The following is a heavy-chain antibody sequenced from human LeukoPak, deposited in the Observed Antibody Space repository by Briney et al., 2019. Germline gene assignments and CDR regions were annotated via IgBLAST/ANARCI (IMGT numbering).Heavy chain of an antibody. Sequence: SETLSLTCTVSGGSISSGGYYWSWIRQHPGKGLEWIGYIYYSGSTYYNPSLKSRVTISVDTSKNQFSLKLSSVTAADTAVYYCARSNDYDFSTFDPWGQGTLVTVSS. D-gene: IGHD3-3*01. J-gene: IGHJ5*02. CDR1: GGSISSGGYY. CDR2: IYYSGST. CDR3: ARSNDYDFSTFDP. V-gene: IGHV4-31*03.